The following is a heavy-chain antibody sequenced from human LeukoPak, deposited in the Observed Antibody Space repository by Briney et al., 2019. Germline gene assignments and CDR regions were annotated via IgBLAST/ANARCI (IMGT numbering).Heavy chain of an antibody. D-gene: IGHD1-26*01. CDR2: ISAYNGNT. Sequence: ASVRVSCKGSGYTFPIYGISWLRQAPGQGLEWMVWISAYNGNTDYAQKLQGRVTMTIDTSTSTAYVELRSLISDDTAVYYCARDRLSAPGGWDLVFDYWGQGTLVTVSS. CDR1: GYTFPIYG. V-gene: IGHV1-18*01. J-gene: IGHJ4*02. CDR3: ARDRLSAPGGWDLVFDY.